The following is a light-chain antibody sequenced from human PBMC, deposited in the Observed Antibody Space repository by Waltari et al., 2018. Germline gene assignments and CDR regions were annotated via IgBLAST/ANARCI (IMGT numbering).Light chain of an antibody. Sequence: EIVLTQSPATLSLSPGERATLSCRASQSVGRCLAWYQQKPGQPPRLLIYDASNRATGIPARFSGSGSGTDFTLTISSLEPEDFAVYYCQQRSNWPLMYTFGQGTKLEIK. CDR3: QQRSNWPLMYT. V-gene: IGKV3-11*01. CDR1: QSVGRC. CDR2: DAS. J-gene: IGKJ2*01.